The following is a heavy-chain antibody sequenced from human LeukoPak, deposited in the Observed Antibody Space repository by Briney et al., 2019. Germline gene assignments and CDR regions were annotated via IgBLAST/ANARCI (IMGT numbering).Heavy chain of an antibody. CDR3: ARDSAINWNYPGDY. CDR1: GFTVSSNY. Sequence: GGSLRLSCAASGFTVSSNYMSWVRQAPGKGLEWVSVIYSGGSTYYADSVKGRFTISRDNSKNTLYLQMNSLRAEDTAVYYCARDSAINWNYPGDYWGQGTLVTVSS. D-gene: IGHD1-7*01. J-gene: IGHJ4*02. CDR2: IYSGGST. V-gene: IGHV3-66*02.